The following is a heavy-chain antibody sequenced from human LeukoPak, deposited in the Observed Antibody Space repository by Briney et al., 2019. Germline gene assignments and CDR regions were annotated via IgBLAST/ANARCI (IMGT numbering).Heavy chain of an antibody. V-gene: IGHV1-2*06. Sequence: ASVKVSCKASGYTFTGYYMHWVRQAPGQGLEWMGRINPNSGGTNYAQKFQGRVTMTRDTPISTAYMELSRLRSDDTAVYYCARENEHIVVVTATHYWYFDLWGRGTLVTVSS. CDR2: INPNSGGT. J-gene: IGHJ2*01. CDR3: ARENEHIVVVTATHYWYFDL. CDR1: GYTFTGYY. D-gene: IGHD2-21*02.